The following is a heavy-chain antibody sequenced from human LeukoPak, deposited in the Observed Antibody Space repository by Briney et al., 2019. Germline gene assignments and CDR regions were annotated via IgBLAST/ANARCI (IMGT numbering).Heavy chain of an antibody. CDR2: ISGSGGST. Sequence: PGGSLRLSCAASGFTFSSYAMSGVRQAPGKGLEWVSAISGSGGSTYYADSVKGRFTISRDNSKNTLYLQMNSLRAEDTAVYYCANGLAYCGGDCYRAGAFDIWGQGTMVTVSS. CDR1: GFTFSSYA. V-gene: IGHV3-23*01. J-gene: IGHJ3*02. CDR3: ANGLAYCGGDCYRAGAFDI. D-gene: IGHD2-21*02.